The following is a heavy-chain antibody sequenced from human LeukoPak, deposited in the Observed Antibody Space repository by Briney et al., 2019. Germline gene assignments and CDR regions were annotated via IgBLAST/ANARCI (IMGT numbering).Heavy chain of an antibody. Sequence: GASVKVSCKASGYTFTSYGISWVRQAPGQGLEWMGWISAYNGNTNYAQKLQGRVTMTTDTSTSTAHMELRSLRSDDTAVYYCARNYCSSTSCYTRVTYYFDYWGQGTLVTVSS. J-gene: IGHJ4*02. CDR1: GYTFTSYG. CDR2: ISAYNGNT. CDR3: ARNYCSSTSCYTRVTYYFDY. D-gene: IGHD2-2*02. V-gene: IGHV1-18*01.